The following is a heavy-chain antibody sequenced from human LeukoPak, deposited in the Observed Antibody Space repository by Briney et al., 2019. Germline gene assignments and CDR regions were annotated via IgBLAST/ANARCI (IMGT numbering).Heavy chain of an antibody. CDR1: SGSVNIGASY. D-gene: IGHD5-18*01. CDR2: VYSTGGT. Sequence: SETLSLTCTVSSGSVNIGASYWGWVRQSPGVGLEWIGTVYSTGGTYYNPSLKSRVTISVDTSRNQFSLKLSSVTAADTAVYYCARLWIQLWLPNWFDPWGQGTLVTVSS. J-gene: IGHJ5*02. V-gene: IGHV4-39*07. CDR3: ARLWIQLWLPNWFDP.